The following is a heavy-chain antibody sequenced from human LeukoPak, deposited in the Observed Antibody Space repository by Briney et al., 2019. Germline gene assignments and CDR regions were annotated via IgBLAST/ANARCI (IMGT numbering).Heavy chain of an antibody. V-gene: IGHV3-30-3*01. CDR1: GFTFRTFA. D-gene: IGHD6-13*01. Sequence: GRSLRLSCAASGFTFRTFAMHWVRQAPGKGLEWVAVISNDGNDKYRADSVKGRFTISRDNSKNTLYLQMNSLRAEDTAVYYCARDRDIGAAGYFFDYWGQGTLVTVSS. J-gene: IGHJ4*02. CDR2: ISNDGNDK. CDR3: ARDRDIGAAGYFFDY.